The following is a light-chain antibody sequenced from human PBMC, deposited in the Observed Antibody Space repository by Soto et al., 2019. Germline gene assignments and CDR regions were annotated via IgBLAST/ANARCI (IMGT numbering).Light chain of an antibody. V-gene: IGLV2-14*01. CDR1: SSDIGGYNY. CDR3: SSYTTSTSLV. Sequence: QSVLTQPASVSGSPGQSITISCTGTSSDIGGYNYVSWYQQHPGKAPKLLIYEVRNRPSGVSDRFSGSKSGNTAPLTISGLQTEDEADYYCSSYTTSTSLVFGGGTKVTVL. J-gene: IGLJ3*02. CDR2: EVR.